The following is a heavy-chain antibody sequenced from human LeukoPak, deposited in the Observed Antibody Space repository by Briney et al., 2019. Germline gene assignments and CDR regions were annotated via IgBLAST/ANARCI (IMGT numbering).Heavy chain of an antibody. V-gene: IGHV4-61*01. J-gene: IGHJ6*03. CDR1: GGSISSSSYY. Sequence: PSETLSLTCTVSGGSISSSSYYWGWIRQPPGKGLEWIGYIYYSGSTNYNPSLKSRVTISVDTSKTQFSLKLSSVTAADTAVYYCARDTKGYYYMDVWGKGTTVTVSS. CDR2: IYYSGST. CDR3: ARDTKGYYYMDV.